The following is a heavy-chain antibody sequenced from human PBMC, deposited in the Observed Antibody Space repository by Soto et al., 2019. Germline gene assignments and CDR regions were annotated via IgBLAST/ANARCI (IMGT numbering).Heavy chain of an antibody. Sequence: QVQLVESGGGLVKPGGSLRLSCAASGFTLSDYYMTWIRQAPGKGLEWVSDISISGTTIHYAYSVRGRFTISRDNAKNSLWLQMNTLRAEDTAVYYCASFRGDGYYNFWGQGTLVTVSS. J-gene: IGHJ4*02. D-gene: IGHD3-9*01. V-gene: IGHV3-11*01. CDR1: GFTLSDYY. CDR2: ISISGTTI. CDR3: ASFRGDGYYNF.